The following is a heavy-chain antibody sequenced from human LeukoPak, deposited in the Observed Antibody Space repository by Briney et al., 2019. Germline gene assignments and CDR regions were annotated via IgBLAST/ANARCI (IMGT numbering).Heavy chain of an antibody. Sequence: SETLSLTCSVSGGSISSYYWSWIRQPPGKGLEWIGYIYYSGSTNYNPSLKSRVTISVDTPKNQFSLKLSSVTAADTAVYYCARRTTYSNSCFDYWGQGTLVTVSS. CDR2: IYYSGST. CDR3: ARRTTYSNSCFDY. V-gene: IGHV4-59*08. D-gene: IGHD6-13*01. J-gene: IGHJ4*02. CDR1: GGSISSYY.